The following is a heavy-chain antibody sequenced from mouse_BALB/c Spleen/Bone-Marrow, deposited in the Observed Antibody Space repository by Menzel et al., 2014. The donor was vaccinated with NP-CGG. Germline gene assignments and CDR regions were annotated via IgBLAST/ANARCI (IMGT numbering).Heavy chain of an antibody. V-gene: IGHV14-3*02. CDR1: GFNIKDTY. CDR3: ARYDYRYSWFAY. J-gene: IGHJ3*01. CDR2: IDPANGNT. Sequence: EEPLQQSGAELVKPGASVKLSCTASGFNIKDTYMHWVKQRPEQGLEWIGRIDPANGNTKYDPKFQGKATITTDTSSNTAYLQLRSLTSEDSAVYYCARYDYRYSWFAYWGQGTLVTVSA. D-gene: IGHD2-14*01.